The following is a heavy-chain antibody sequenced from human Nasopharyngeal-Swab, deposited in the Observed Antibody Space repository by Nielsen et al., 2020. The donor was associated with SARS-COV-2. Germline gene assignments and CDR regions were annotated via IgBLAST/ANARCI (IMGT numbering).Heavy chain of an antibody. CDR3: AKTPGNYHYYMDV. CDR2: LGTAGDT. V-gene: IGHV3-23*01. CDR1: GFTSSTSS. Sequence: GGSLRLSCIASGFTSSTSSLTWLRQPPGKGLQWVSTLGTAGDTYYADSVKGRFTISRDNSKNTLYLQMNSLRAEDTAVYYCAKTPGNYHYYMDVWGKGTTVTVSS. J-gene: IGHJ6*03.